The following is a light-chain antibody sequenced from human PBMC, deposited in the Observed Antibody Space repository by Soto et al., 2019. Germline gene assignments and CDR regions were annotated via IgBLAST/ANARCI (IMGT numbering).Light chain of an antibody. CDR1: EDISNY. CDR2: GAS. Sequence: DIQMTQSPSSLSASVGDRVTITCRASEDISNYLAWYQQKPGKVPKLLIYGASTLQSGVPSRFSGSGSGTDFTLTISSLQTEDVAPYYCQNYNRAPWTFGHRTKVESK. J-gene: IGKJ1*01. CDR3: QNYNRAPWT. V-gene: IGKV1-27*01.